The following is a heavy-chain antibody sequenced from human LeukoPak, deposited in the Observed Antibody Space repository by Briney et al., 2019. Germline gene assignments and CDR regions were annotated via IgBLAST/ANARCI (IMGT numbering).Heavy chain of an antibody. CDR1: GGSVSSGSYY. V-gene: IGHV4-61*01. Sequence: SETLSLTCTVSGGSVSSGSYYWSWIRQPPGKGLEWIGDIYYTGSTTYNPSLKSRVTISVDTSKNQFSLKVRSVTAADTAVYYCARHSVKSHCTDTTCYRNYFGLDVWGQGTTVTVSS. CDR3: ARHSVKSHCTDTTCYRNYFGLDV. CDR2: IYYTGST. J-gene: IGHJ6*02. D-gene: IGHD2-2*01.